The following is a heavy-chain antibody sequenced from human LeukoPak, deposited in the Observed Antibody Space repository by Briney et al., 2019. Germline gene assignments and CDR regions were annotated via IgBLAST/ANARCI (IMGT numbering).Heavy chain of an antibody. Sequence: KPSETLSLTCTVSGGSISSSSYYWGWLRQPPGKGLEWFGSIYYSGSTYYNPSLKRRVTISVDTSKNQFSLKLSSVTAADTAVYYCARSGSVVPAVGDRQEDAFDIWGQGTMVTVSS. D-gene: IGHD2-2*01. CDR2: IYYSGST. V-gene: IGHV4-39*01. CDR1: GGSISSSSYY. CDR3: ARSGSVVPAVGDRQEDAFDI. J-gene: IGHJ3*02.